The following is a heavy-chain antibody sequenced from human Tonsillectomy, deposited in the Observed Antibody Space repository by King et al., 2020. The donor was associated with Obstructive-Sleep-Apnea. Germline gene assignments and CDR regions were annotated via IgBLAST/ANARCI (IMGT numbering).Heavy chain of an antibody. J-gene: IGHJ4*02. CDR3: ARVEDYFDY. CDR1: GGSFSGDY. Sequence: VQLQQWGAGLLKPSETLSLTCAVYGGSFSGDYWSWIRQPPGEGLEWIGEINHRGSTNYNPSLKSRVTISVDTSKNQFSLKVSSVTAADTAVYYCARVEDYFDYWGQGNLVTVSS. CDR2: INHRGST. V-gene: IGHV4-34*01. D-gene: IGHD3-3*01.